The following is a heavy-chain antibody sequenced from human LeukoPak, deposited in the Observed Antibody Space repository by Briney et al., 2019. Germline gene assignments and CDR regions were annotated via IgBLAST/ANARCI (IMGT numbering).Heavy chain of an antibody. Sequence: SETLSLTCAVCGGSFSGYYWSWLRQPPGKGLEWVGEINHSGSTNYNPSLKSRVTISVDASKNQFSLKLSSVTAADTAVYYCARELRFLEWLDMYYYYGMDVWGQGTTVTVCS. V-gene: IGHV4-34*01. CDR3: ARELRFLEWLDMYYYYGMDV. CDR2: INHSGST. CDR1: GGSFSGYY. D-gene: IGHD3-3*01. J-gene: IGHJ6*02.